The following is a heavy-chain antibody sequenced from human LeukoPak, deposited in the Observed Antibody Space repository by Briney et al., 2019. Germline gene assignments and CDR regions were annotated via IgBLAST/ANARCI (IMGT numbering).Heavy chain of an antibody. D-gene: IGHD1-26*01. CDR3: ARDAPPSRIAGATSWFDP. V-gene: IGHV6-1*01. CDR2: TYYGSKWYN. Sequence: SQTLSLTCAISGDSVSSNSAAWNWIRQSPSRGLEWLGRTYYGSKWYNDYAVSVKSRITINPDTSKNQFSLQLNSVTPEDTAVYYCARDAPPSRIAGATSWFDPWGQGTLVTVSS. CDR1: GDSVSSNSAA. J-gene: IGHJ5*02.